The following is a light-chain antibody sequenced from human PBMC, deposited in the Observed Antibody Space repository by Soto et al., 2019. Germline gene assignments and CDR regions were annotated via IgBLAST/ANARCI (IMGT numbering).Light chain of an antibody. CDR1: SSNIGGNS. V-gene: IGLV1-51*01. J-gene: IGLJ1*01. Sequence: QSVLTQPPSVSAAPGQKVPISCSGSSSNIGGNSVSWYQQLPGTDPKLLLYDDNKRPSGIPDRFSGSKSGTSATLGITGFQTGDDADDYCGSWDSSLSAYVFGTGTKVTVL. CDR3: GSWDSSLSAYV. CDR2: DDN.